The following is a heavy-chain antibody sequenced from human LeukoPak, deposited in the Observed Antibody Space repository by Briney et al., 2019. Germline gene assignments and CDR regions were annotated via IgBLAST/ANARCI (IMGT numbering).Heavy chain of an antibody. CDR3: ARGSCSSTSCYAATSYYFDY. V-gene: IGHV4-39*01. CDR2: IYYSGST. Sequence: SETLSLTCTVSGGSISSSSYYWGWIRQPPGKGLEWIGSIYYSGSTYYNPSLKSRVTISVDTSKNQFSLKLSSVTAADTAVYYCARGSCSSTSCYAATSYYFDYWGQGTLVTVSS. J-gene: IGHJ4*02. CDR1: GGSISSSSYY. D-gene: IGHD2-2*01.